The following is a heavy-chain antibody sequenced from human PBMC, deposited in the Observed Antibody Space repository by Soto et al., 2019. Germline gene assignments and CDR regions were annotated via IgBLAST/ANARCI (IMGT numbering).Heavy chain of an antibody. Sequence: PGGSLRLSCAASGFTFSDYAMTWVRQAPGKGLEWVSAISGSGDNTFYADSVKGRFTISRDSSRNTLYLQMNSLRAEDTAVYYCAKDLWEPVAGAFGPWGQRTPVTVSS. D-gene: IGHD6-19*01. CDR3: AKDLWEPVAGAFGP. CDR1: GFTFSDYA. CDR2: ISGSGDNT. V-gene: IGHV3-23*01. J-gene: IGHJ5*02.